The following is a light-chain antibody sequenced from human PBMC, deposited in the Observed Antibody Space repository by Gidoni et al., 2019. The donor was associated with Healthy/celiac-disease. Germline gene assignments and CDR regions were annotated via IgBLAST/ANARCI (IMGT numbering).Light chain of an antibody. V-gene: IGKV2-28*01. CDR2: LGF. Sequence: DIVMTQSPLSLPVTPGEPASISCSSSQSLLHSNGYNYLDWYLQKPGQSPQLLIYLGFNRASGVPDRFSGSGSGTDFTLKISRVVAEDVGVYYCMQALQTPRTFGQGTKVEIK. CDR3: MQALQTPRT. J-gene: IGKJ1*01. CDR1: QSLLHSNGYNY.